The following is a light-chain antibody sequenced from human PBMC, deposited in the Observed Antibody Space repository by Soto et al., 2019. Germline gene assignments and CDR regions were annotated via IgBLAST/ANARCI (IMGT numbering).Light chain of an antibody. J-gene: IGLJ1*01. CDR1: SFNIGNNY. CDR2: EVS. CDR3: SSYTTSSTIV. V-gene: IGLV2-14*03. Sequence: QSVLTQPPSVSAAPGQKVTISCSGSSFNIGNNYVSWYQQHPGKAPKLMIYEVSSRPSGVSNRFSGSKSGNTASLTISGLQPEDEADYYCSSYTTSSTIVFGTGTKVTVL.